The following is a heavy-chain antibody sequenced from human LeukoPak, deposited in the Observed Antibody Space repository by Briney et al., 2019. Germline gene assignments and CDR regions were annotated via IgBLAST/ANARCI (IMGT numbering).Heavy chain of an antibody. CDR3: PKGSRSPRPYYFDY. Sequence: PGGSLRLSGAASGFTFSSYAMAWVRQAPGTGLDWVSAISDTGGSTYYADSVKGRFTISRDNSKNTLYLQMDSLRAEDTAVYYCPKGSRSPRPYYFDYWGQGTLVTVSS. CDR1: GFTFSSYA. V-gene: IGHV3-23*01. D-gene: IGHD1-26*01. J-gene: IGHJ4*02. CDR2: ISDTGGST.